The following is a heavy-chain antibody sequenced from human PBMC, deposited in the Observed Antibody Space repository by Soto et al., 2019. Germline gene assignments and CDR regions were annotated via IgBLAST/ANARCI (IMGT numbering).Heavy chain of an antibody. D-gene: IGHD6-6*01. V-gene: IGHV1-2*02. J-gene: IGHJ4*02. CDR3: ARSLSTIAARPDS. Sequence: ASVKVSCKTSGYAFTAYFMHWVRQAPGQGLEWMGWINPNTGGTYYAQKFQGRVTMTRDTSISTAFLDLRRLRSDDTAVYFCARSLSTIAARPDSWGQGTLVTV. CDR1: GYAFTAYF. CDR2: INPNTGGT.